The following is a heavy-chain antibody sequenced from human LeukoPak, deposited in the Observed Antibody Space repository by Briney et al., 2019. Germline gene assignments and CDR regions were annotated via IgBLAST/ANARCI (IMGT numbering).Heavy chain of an antibody. CDR3: TRARITIFGVVDY. CDR1: GFTFGDYA. D-gene: IGHD3-3*01. Sequence: PGRSLRLSCTASGFTFGDYAMSWVRQAPGKGLEWVGFIRSKAYGGTTEYAASLKGRFTISRDDSKSIAYLQMNSLKTEDTAVYYCTRARITIFGVVDYWGQGTLVTVSS. V-gene: IGHV3-49*04. J-gene: IGHJ4*02. CDR2: IRSKAYGGTT.